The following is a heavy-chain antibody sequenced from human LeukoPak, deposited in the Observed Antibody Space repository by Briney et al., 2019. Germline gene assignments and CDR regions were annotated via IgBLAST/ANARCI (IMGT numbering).Heavy chain of an antibody. Sequence: GASVKVSCKASGGTFSTYAIVWVRQAPGQGLEWMGGIIPIFGSANYAQKFQGRVTLTTDESTSTAYMELSSLRSEETAVYYCARVFQRWFDSWGQGTLVTVSS. V-gene: IGHV1-69*05. CDR3: ARVFQRWFDS. CDR2: IIPIFGSA. D-gene: IGHD3-10*02. J-gene: IGHJ5*01. CDR1: GGTFSTYA.